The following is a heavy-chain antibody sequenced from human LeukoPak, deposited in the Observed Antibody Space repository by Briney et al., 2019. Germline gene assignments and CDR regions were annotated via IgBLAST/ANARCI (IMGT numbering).Heavy chain of an antibody. CDR2: VSYSGTT. D-gene: IGHD6-19*01. V-gene: IGHV4-39*01. J-gene: IGHJ2*01. CDR1: GGSISSTSYY. Sequence: PSETLSLTCTVSGGSISSTSYYWGWIRQPPWKGLEWIGSVSYSGTTYYNPSLNSRVTISVDTSKNQFSLKLSSVTAADTAVYYCAKGYSSGYWYFDLWGRGTLVTVSS. CDR3: AKGYSSGYWYFDL.